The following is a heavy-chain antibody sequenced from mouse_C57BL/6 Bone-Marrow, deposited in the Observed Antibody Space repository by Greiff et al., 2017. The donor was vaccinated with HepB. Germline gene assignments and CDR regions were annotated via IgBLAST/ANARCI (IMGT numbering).Heavy chain of an antibody. CDR2: IHPNSGST. Sequence: QVQLQQPGAELVKPGASVKLSCKASGYTFTSYWMHWVKQRTGQGLEWIGMIHPNSGSTNYNEKFKSKATLTVDKSSSTAYMQLSSLTSEDSAVYYCARSGDYDLYYFDYWGQGTTLTVSS. J-gene: IGHJ2*01. V-gene: IGHV1-64*01. CDR3: ARSGDYDLYYFDY. D-gene: IGHD2-4*01. CDR1: GYTFTSYW.